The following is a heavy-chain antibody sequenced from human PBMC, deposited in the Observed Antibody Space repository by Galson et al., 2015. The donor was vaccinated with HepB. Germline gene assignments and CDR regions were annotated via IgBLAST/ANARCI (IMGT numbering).Heavy chain of an antibody. CDR1: GFAFDTHA. D-gene: IGHD3-16*01. Sequence: SLRFSCAASGFAFDTHAMSWVRQAPGRGLEWISGISGNGDSTSYADSVKGRCTVSRDNSNNMLYLQMNSLRAEDAGLYFCAKGYGLFDSWGQGILVTVSS. CDR3: AKGYGLFDS. J-gene: IGHJ5*01. V-gene: IGHV3-23*01. CDR2: ISGNGDST.